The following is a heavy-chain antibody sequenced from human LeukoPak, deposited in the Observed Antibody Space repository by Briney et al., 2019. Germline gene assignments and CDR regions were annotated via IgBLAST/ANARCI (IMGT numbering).Heavy chain of an antibody. Sequence: SETLSLTCAVYGGSFSGYYWSWLRQPPGKGLEWIGEINHSGSTNYNPSLKSRVTISVDTSKNQFSLKLSSVTAADTAVYYCARTFHPPVTIVLRYFDRDGRWGTFDPWGQGTLVTVSS. D-gene: IGHD3-9*01. V-gene: IGHV4-34*01. CDR1: GGSFSGYY. J-gene: IGHJ5*02. CDR3: ARTFHPPVTIVLRYFDRDGRWGTFDP. CDR2: INHSGST.